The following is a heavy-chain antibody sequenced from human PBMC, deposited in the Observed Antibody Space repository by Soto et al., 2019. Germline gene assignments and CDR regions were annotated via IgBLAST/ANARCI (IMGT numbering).Heavy chain of an antibody. V-gene: IGHV2-5*02. J-gene: IGHJ4*02. CDR3: PHRVLRPVFGLVTTTAIYFDF. CDR1: GFSLTTSGVG. CDR2: IYWDDDK. Sequence: QITLNESGPTQVKPRQTLTLTCTFSGFSLTTSGVGVGWIRQSQGKAPEWLALIYWDDDKRYSPSLKSRLTITKDTPKNQVVLTMADLDPTDTATYYSPHRVLRPVFGLVTTTAIYFDFWGQGTPVAVSS. D-gene: IGHD3-3*01.